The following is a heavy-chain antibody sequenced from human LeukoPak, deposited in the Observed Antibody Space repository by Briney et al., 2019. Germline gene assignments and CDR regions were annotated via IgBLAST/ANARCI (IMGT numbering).Heavy chain of an antibody. CDR3: ARGSSSYYYGSSGYYELDY. CDR2: IIPIFGTA. J-gene: IGHJ4*02. D-gene: IGHD3-22*01. CDR1: GGTFSSYA. V-gene: IGHV1-69*05. Sequence: SVKVSCKASGGTFSSYAISWVRQAPGQGLEWMGRIIPIFGTANYAQKFQGRVTITTDESTSTAYMELSSLRSEDTAVYYCARGSSSYYYGSSGYYELDYWGQGTLVTVSS.